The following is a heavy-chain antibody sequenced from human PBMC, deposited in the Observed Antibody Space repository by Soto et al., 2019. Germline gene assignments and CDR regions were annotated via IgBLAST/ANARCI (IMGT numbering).Heavy chain of an antibody. J-gene: IGHJ6*02. V-gene: IGHV3-30*18. CDR2: ISYDGSNK. Sequence: PGGSLRLSCAASGFTFSSYGMHWVRQAPGKGLEWVAVISYDGSNKYYADSVKGRFTISRDNSKNTLYLQMNSLRAEDTAVYYCAKDGGDYDFWSGYYQGYYYYGMDVWGQGTTVTVSS. D-gene: IGHD3-3*01. CDR3: AKDGGDYDFWSGYYQGYYYYGMDV. CDR1: GFTFSSYG.